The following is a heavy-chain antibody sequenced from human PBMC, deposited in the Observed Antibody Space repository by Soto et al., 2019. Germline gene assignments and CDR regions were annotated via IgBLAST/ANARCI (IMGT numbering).Heavy chain of an antibody. CDR1: GFTFSSYW. CDR2: IKQDGSEK. D-gene: IGHD6-13*01. V-gene: IGHV3-7*01. J-gene: IGHJ6*03. Sequence: EVQLVESGGGLVQPGGSLRLSCAASGFTFSSYWMSWVRQAPGKGLEWVANIKQDGSEKYYVDSVKGRFTISRDNAKNSLYLQMNSLRAEDTAVYYCARVGGVRKDSSSWYPAYYYYYMDVWGEGTTVTVSS. CDR3: ARVGGVRKDSSSWYPAYYYYYMDV.